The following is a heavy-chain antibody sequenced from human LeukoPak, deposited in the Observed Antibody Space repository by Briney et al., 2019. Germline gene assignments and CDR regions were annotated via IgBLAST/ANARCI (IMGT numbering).Heavy chain of an antibody. V-gene: IGHV4-34*01. Sequence: SETLSLTCAVYGGSFSGYYWSWIRQPPGKGLEWIGEINHSGSTNYNPSLKSRVTISVDTSKNQFSLKLGSVTAADTAVYYCVRHSTVTTGYFQNWGQGTLDTVSS. CDR2: INHSGST. D-gene: IGHD4-11*01. CDR1: GGSFSGYY. J-gene: IGHJ1*01. CDR3: VRHSTVTTGYFQN.